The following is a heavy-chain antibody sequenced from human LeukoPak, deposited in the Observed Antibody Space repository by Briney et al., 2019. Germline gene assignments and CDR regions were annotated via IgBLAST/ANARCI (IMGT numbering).Heavy chain of an antibody. CDR3: ARGHGIAAAGTNWFDP. D-gene: IGHD6-13*01. CDR1: GGSISSGDYY. CDR2: ISYSGST. Sequence: SQTLSLTCTVSGGSISSGDYYWSWIRQPPGKGLEWIGYISYSGSTYYNPSLKSRVTISKDTPKNQISLKLTSVTAADTAVYYCARGHGIAAAGTNWFDPWGQGTLVTVSS. V-gene: IGHV4-30-4*01. J-gene: IGHJ5*02.